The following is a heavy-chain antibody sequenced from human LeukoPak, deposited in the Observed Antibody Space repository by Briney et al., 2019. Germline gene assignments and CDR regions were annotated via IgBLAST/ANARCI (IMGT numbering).Heavy chain of an antibody. V-gene: IGHV3-23*01. D-gene: IGHD6-6*01. CDR3: AKGVYSTASGAFDI. CDR2: ISGSGGTT. Sequence: GGSLRLSCAASGFTFSSYWMSWVRQSPGKGLEWVSGISGSGGTTHDADSVKGRFTISRDNSENTLYLQMSSLRVEDTAVYYCAKGVYSTASGAFDIWGQGTMVTVSA. CDR1: GFTFSSYW. J-gene: IGHJ3*02.